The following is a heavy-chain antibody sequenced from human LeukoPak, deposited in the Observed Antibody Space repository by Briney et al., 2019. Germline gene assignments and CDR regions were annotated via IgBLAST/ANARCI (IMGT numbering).Heavy chain of an antibody. V-gene: IGHV4-59*01. J-gene: IGHJ4*02. CDR2: IYYSGST. D-gene: IGHD4-17*01. CDR1: GGSISSYY. Sequence: SETQSLTCTVSGGSISSYYWSWIRQPPGKGLEWIGYIYYSGSTNYNPSLKSRVTISVDTSKNQFSLKLSSVTAADTAVYYCARGSYGDYIDYWGQGTLVTVSS. CDR3: ARGSYGDYIDY.